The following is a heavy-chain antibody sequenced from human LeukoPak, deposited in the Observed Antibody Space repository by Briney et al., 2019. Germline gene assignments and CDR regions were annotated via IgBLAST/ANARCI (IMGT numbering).Heavy chain of an antibody. Sequence: PSETLSLTCAVSGGSISSSNWWSWVRQPPGKGLEWIGEIYHSGSTNYNPSLKGRVTISVDKSKNQFSLKLSSVTAADTAVYYCARADYDSSGYYYDFANYWGQGTLVTVSS. D-gene: IGHD3-22*01. J-gene: IGHJ4*02. CDR3: ARADYDSSGYYYDFANY. CDR1: GGSISSSNW. V-gene: IGHV4-4*02. CDR2: IYHSGST.